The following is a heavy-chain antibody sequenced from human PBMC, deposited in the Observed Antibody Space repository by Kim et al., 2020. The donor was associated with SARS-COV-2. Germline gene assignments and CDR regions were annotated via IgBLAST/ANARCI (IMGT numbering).Heavy chain of an antibody. J-gene: IGHJ4*02. CDR2: IDPSDSYT. Sequence: GESLKISCKGSGYTFTSYWISWVRQMPGKGLEWMGRIDPSDSYTNYSPSFQGHVTISADKSISTAYLQWSSLQASDTAMYYCASLEGARSGWYGTGFDYWGQGTLVNVSS. CDR3: ASLEGARSGWYGTGFDY. V-gene: IGHV5-10-1*01. D-gene: IGHD6-19*01. CDR1: GYTFTSYW.